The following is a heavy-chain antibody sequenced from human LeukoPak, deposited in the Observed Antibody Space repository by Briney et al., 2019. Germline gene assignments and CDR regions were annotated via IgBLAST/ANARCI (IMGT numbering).Heavy chain of an antibody. D-gene: IGHD6-13*01. CDR2: IYHSGST. CDR3: ARHWYSSSWYLDY. V-gene: IGHV4-38-2*01. CDR1: GYSISSGYY. J-gene: IGHJ4*02. Sequence: SETLSLTCAVSGYSISSGYYWGWIRQPPGKGLEWIGSIYHSGSTYYNPSLKSRVTISVDTSKNQFSLKLSSVTAADTAVYYCARHWYSSSWYLDYWAQGTLVTVSS.